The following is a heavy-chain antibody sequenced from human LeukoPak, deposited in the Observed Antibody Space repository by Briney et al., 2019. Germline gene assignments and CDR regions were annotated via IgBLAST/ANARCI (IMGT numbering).Heavy chain of an antibody. CDR3: ARDEKGYYYDSSGYYSPYYYYYYMDV. CDR1: GFTFSSYW. J-gene: IGHJ6*03. Sequence: GGSLRLSCAASGFTFSSYWMSWVRQAPGKGLEWVANIKQDGSEKYYVDSVKGRFTISRDNAKNSLYLQMNSLRAEDTAVYYCARDEKGYYYDSSGYYSPYYYYYYMDVWGKGTTVTVSS. CDR2: IKQDGSEK. V-gene: IGHV3-7*01. D-gene: IGHD3-22*01.